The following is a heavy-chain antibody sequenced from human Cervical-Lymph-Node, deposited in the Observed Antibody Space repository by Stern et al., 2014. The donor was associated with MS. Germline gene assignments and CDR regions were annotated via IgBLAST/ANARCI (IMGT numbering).Heavy chain of an antibody. D-gene: IGHD3-22*01. CDR2: IDHSGGS. Sequence: QMQLQESGSGLVKPSQTLSLSCAVSGGSISSRGYSWTWLRQPTGKALEGMGYIDHSGGSYFHPSLESRVSMSVETSKNQSALKLSSVTAADTALYYCAREYDASGYYDYWGQGTQVTVSS. J-gene: IGHJ4*02. CDR3: AREYDASGYYDY. CDR1: GGSISSRGYS. V-gene: IGHV4-30-2*01.